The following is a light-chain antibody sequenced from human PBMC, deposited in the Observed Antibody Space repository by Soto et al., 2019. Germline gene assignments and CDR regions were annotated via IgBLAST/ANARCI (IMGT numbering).Light chain of an antibody. CDR3: SSYAGSNNLGV. CDR2: EVS. CDR1: SSDVGGYTY. Sequence: QSALTQPPSASGSPGQSVTISCTGTSSDVGGYTYVSWYQQYPGKAPKLMIFEVSKRPSGVPDRFSGSKSGNTASLTVSGLQAEDEADYYCSSYAGSNNLGVFGGGTKLTVL. J-gene: IGLJ3*02. V-gene: IGLV2-8*01.